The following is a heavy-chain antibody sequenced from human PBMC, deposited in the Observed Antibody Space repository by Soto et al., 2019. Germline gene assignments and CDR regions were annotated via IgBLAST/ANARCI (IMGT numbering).Heavy chain of an antibody. CDR1: GFTFSSYA. D-gene: IGHD6-19*01. V-gene: IGHV3-23*01. J-gene: IGHJ4*02. Sequence: HPGGSLRLSCAASGFTFSSYAMSCVRQAPGKGLEWVSTISGSGDSTYYADSVKGRFTISRDNSKNTLYLQMNSLRAEDTAVYYCAKSIVAVAGPIDYWGQGTLVTVSS. CDR2: ISGSGDST. CDR3: AKSIVAVAGPIDY.